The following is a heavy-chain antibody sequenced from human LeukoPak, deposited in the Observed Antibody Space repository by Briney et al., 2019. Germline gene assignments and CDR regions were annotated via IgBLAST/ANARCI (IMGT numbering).Heavy chain of an antibody. CDR2: IHAGNGDT. J-gene: IGHJ6*04. CDR1: GYTFSDYA. D-gene: IGHD3-9*01. CDR3: ARVEGNVLRYFDSPPYYYGMDV. V-gene: IGHV1-3*01. Sequence: ASVKVSCKTSGYTFSDYAIHWARQAPGHRLEWMGWIHAGNGDTKFSHNFQGRVTITADESTSTAYMELSSLRSEDAAVYYCARVEGNVLRYFDSPPYYYGMDVWGKGTTVTVSS.